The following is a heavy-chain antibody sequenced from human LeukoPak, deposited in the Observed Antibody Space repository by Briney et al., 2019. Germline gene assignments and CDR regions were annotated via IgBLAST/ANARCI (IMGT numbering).Heavy chain of an antibody. J-gene: IGHJ4*02. Sequence: GGSLRLSCAASGFTFSRYSMNWVRQAPGKGLEWVSSISGTGSYKYYADSMKGRFTISRDNAKNSLYLQMNSLRAEDTAVYYCARDFYDTSGYYYDYWGQGTLVTVSS. V-gene: IGHV3-21*01. CDR2: ISGTGSYK. D-gene: IGHD3-22*01. CDR1: GFTFSRYS. CDR3: ARDFYDTSGYYYDY.